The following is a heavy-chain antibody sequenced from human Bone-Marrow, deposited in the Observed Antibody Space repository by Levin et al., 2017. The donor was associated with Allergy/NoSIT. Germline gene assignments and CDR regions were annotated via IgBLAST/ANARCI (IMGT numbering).Heavy chain of an antibody. V-gene: IGHV3-23*01. CDR1: GFTFSSYA. CDR2: ISGSGGST. J-gene: IGHJ6*03. CDR3: AKGTNMVQGPLGAYYYYYMDV. Sequence: PGESLKISCAASGFTFSSYAMSWVRQAPGKGLEWVSAISGSGGSTYYADSVKGRFTISRDNSKNTLYLQMNSLRAEDTAVYYCAKGTNMVQGPLGAYYYYYMDVWGKGTTVTVSS. D-gene: IGHD3-10*01.